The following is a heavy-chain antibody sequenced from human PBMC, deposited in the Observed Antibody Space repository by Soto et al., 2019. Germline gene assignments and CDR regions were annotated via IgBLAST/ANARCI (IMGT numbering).Heavy chain of an antibody. CDR3: ARSGSSWYAFYFDY. CDR2: ISYDGSNK. D-gene: IGHD6-13*01. J-gene: IGHJ4*02. Sequence: GGSLRLSCAASGFTFSSYAMHWVRQAPGKGLEWVAVISYDGSNKYYADSVKGRFTISRDNSKNTLYLQMNSLRAEDTAVYYCARSGSSWYAFYFDYWGQGTLVTVSS. V-gene: IGHV3-30-3*01. CDR1: GFTFSSYA.